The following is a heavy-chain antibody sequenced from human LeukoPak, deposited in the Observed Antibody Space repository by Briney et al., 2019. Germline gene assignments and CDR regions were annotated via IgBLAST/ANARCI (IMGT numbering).Heavy chain of an antibody. D-gene: IGHD3-22*01. J-gene: IGHJ4*02. CDR3: ARGLYDSSGYYHDY. CDR2: ISSSSSTI. V-gene: IGHV3-48*01. CDR1: EFTFTSYE. Sequence: GGSLRLSCAASEFTFTSYELNWVRQAPGKGLEWVSYISSSSSTIYYADSVKGRFTISRDNAKNSLYLQMNSLRGEDTAVYYCARGLYDSSGYYHDYWGQGTLVTVSS.